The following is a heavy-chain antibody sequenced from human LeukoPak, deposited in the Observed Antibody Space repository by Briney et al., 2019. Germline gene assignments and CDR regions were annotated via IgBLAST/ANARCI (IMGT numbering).Heavy chain of an antibody. CDR2: IVVGSGNT. J-gene: IGHJ6*03. CDR1: GFTFTSSA. V-gene: IGHV1-58*02. Sequence: SVKVSCKASGFTFTSSAMQWVRQARGQRLEWIVWIVVGSGNTNYAQKFQERVTITRDMSTSTAYMELSSLRSEDAAVYYCAADWVAAAGALRYYYYMDVWGKGTTVTVSS. CDR3: AADWVAAAGALRYYYYMDV. D-gene: IGHD6-13*01.